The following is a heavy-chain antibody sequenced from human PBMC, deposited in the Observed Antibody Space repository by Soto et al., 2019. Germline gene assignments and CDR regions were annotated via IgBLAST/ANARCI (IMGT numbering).Heavy chain of an antibody. CDR2: IYYSGST. Sequence: SETLSLTCTVSGGSISSYYWSWIRQPPGKGLEWIGYIYYSGSTNYNPSLKSRVTISVDTSKNQFSLKLSSVTAADTAVYYCARLLGSSSSMRPNWFDPWGQGTLVTVSS. J-gene: IGHJ5*02. CDR1: GGSISSYY. CDR3: ARLLGSSSSMRPNWFDP. D-gene: IGHD6-6*01. V-gene: IGHV4-59*08.